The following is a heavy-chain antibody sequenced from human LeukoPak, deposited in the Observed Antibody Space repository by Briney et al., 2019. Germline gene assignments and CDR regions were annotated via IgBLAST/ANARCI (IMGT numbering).Heavy chain of an antibody. J-gene: IGHJ4*02. Sequence: GASVKVSCKASGYTFTGYYMHWVRQAPGQGLEWMGWINPNSGGTNYAQKFQGRVTMTRDTSISTAYMELSRLRSDDTAVYYCARELGYCSSTSCYSYFDYWGQGTLVTASS. CDR1: GYTFTGYY. CDR3: ARELGYCSSTSCYSYFDY. V-gene: IGHV1-2*02. D-gene: IGHD2-2*01. CDR2: INPNSGGT.